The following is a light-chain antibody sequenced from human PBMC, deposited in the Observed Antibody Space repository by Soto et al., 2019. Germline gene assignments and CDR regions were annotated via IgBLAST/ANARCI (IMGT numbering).Light chain of an antibody. CDR1: SSDVGGNKY. V-gene: IGLV2-11*01. Sequence: QSVLTQPRSVSGSPGQTVTISCTGTSSDVGGNKYVSWYQQHPGKAPKLTIYDVSKRPSGVPDRFSGSKSGNTASLTISGLQTEDEADYYCCSYAGSYVFGTGTKVTVL. CDR2: DVS. CDR3: CSYAGSYV. J-gene: IGLJ1*01.